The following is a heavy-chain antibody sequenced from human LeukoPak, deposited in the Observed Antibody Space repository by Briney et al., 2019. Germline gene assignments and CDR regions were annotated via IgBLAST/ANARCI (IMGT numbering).Heavy chain of an antibody. D-gene: IGHD6-6*01. CDR1: GGSMSTYY. J-gene: IGHJ4*02. CDR3: ARGTHSSSPIPLDY. Sequence: PSETLSLTCTVSGGSMSTYYWSWIRQTPGKGLEWIGYIYYSGSTNYNPSLKSRVTISEDTSKNQFSLKVKSVTAADTAVYYCARGTHSSSPIPLDYWGQGTLVTVSS. CDR2: IYYSGST. V-gene: IGHV4-59*01.